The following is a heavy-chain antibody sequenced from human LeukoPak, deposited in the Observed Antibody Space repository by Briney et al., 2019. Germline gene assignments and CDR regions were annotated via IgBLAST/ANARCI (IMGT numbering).Heavy chain of an antibody. CDR3: ARENTKRSWSKYFQH. J-gene: IGHJ1*01. CDR2: INPNSGGT. Sequence: GASVKVSCKASGYTFTGCYMHWVRQAPGQGLEWMGWINPNSGGTNYAQKFQGRVTMTRDTSISTAYMELSRLRSDDTAVYYCARENTKRSWSKYFQHWGQGTLVTVSS. CDR1: GYTFTGCY. D-gene: IGHD6-13*01. V-gene: IGHV1-2*02.